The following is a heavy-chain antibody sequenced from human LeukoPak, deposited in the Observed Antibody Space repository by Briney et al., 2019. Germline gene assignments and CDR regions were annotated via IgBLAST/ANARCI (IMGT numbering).Heavy chain of an antibody. J-gene: IGHJ4*02. CDR3: ARSVVGRAAQSDD. D-gene: IGHD1-26*01. CDR2: ITGRSSYI. V-gene: IGHV3-21*01. Sequence: GGSLRLSCAASGFTFSTYTMNWVRQAPGKGLEWVSSITGRSSYIYYSDSVKGRFTISRDNAKNSLYLQMNSLRAEDTAVYYCARSVVGRAAQSDDWGQGTLVTVSS. CDR1: GFTFSTYT.